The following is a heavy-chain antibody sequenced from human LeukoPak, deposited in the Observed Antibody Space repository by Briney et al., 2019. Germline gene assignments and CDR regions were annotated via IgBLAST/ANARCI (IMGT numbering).Heavy chain of an antibody. V-gene: IGHV3-48*04. CDR3: ARELITDLDYDILTGGGSAFDI. CDR2: ISSSSSTI. J-gene: IGHJ3*02. D-gene: IGHD3-9*01. CDR1: GFTFSSYS. Sequence: GGSLRLSCAASGFTFSSYSMNWVRQAPGKGLEWVSYISSSSSTIYYADSVKGRFTISRDNAKNSLYLQMNSLRAEDTAVYYCARELITDLDYDILTGGGSAFDIWGQGTMVTVSS.